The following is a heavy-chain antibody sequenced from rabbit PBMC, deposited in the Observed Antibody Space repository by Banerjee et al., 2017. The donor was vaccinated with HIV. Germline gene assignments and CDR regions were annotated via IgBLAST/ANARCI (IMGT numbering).Heavy chain of an antibody. Sequence: QSLEESGGDLDKPGASLTLTCTASGFSFSSNYYICWVRQAPRKGLEWIGCINSGSGSAYYASWAKGRFTITRSTSLNTVTLQLNSLTAADTATYFCARDLAGVIGWNFNLWGPGTLVTVS. V-gene: IGHV1S40*01. CDR1: GFSFSSNYY. J-gene: IGHJ4*01. D-gene: IGHD4-1*01. CDR2: INSGSGSA. CDR3: ARDLAGVIGWNFNL.